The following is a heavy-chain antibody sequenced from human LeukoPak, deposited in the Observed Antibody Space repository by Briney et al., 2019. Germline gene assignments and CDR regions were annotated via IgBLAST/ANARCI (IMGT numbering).Heavy chain of an antibody. J-gene: IGHJ4*02. CDR2: INTNTGNP. CDR1: GYTFTSYA. CDR3: ARDQKYLPKAVAGEFDY. V-gene: IGHV7-4-1*02. D-gene: IGHD6-19*01. Sequence: GASVKVSCKASGYTFTSYAMNWVRQAPGQGLEWMGWINTNTGNPTYAQGFTGRFVFSLDTSVSTAYLQISSLKAEDTAVYYCARDQKYLPKAVAGEFDYWGQGTLVTVSS.